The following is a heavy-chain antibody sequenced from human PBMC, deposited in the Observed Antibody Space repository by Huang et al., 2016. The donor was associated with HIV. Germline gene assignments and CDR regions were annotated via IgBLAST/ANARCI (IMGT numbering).Heavy chain of an antibody. CDR1: GGSFSGYY. Sequence: QVQLQQWGAGLLRPSETLSLTCAVYGGSFSGYYGTWLRQPPGKGLEWMGEINHSEGATYNPPLKSPVTISVDTSRNQFSLTLTSVTAADTAGYYCARGQGGYYYYYMDVWGKGTTVTVSS. CDR2: INHSEGA. V-gene: IGHV4-34*01. CDR3: ARGQGGYYYYYMDV. J-gene: IGHJ6*03.